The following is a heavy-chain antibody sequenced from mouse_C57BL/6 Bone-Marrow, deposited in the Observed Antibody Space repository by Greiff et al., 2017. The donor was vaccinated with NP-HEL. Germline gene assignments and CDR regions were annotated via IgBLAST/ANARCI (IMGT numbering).Heavy chain of an antibody. CDR2: IDPEDGAT. J-gene: IGHJ2*01. V-gene: IGHV14-2*01. D-gene: IGHD3-2*02. CDR1: GFNIKDYY. Sequence: EVQLQQSGAELVKPGASVKLSCTASGFNIKDYYMHWVKQRTEQGLEWIGRIDPEDGATKYAPKFPGKATITADTSSNTAYLQVSSLTSEDTAVYYCARWPTTAQATFDYWGQGTTLTVSS. CDR3: ARWPTTAQATFDY.